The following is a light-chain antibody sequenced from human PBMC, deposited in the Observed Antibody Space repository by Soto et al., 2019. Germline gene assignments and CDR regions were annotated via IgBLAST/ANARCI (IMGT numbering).Light chain of an antibody. Sequence: QSVLTQPPSVSAAPGQRVTISCSGSSSNIGNNFVSWYQQLPGTAPKLLIYDDHKRPSGIPDRFSGSKSGTSATLGITGLQTGDEAGYHCAPWDSTLSGVVFGGGTKLTAL. CDR2: DDH. J-gene: IGLJ2*01. V-gene: IGLV1-51*01. CDR1: SSNIGNNF. CDR3: APWDSTLSGVV.